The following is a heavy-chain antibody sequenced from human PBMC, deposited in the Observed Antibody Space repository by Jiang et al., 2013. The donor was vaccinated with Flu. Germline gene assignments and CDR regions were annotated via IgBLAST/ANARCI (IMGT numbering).Heavy chain of an antibody. CDR2: IYYSGST. D-gene: IGHD6-19*01. Sequence: GSGLVKPSETLSLTCTVSGGSISSSSYYWGWIRQPPGKGLEWIGSIYYSGSTYYNPSLKSRVTISVDTSKNQFSLKLSSVTAADTAVYYCARMLHSSGWYGFDYWGQGTLVTVSS. J-gene: IGHJ4*02. V-gene: IGHV4-39*01. CDR3: ARMLHSSGWYGFDY. CDR1: GGSISSSSYY.